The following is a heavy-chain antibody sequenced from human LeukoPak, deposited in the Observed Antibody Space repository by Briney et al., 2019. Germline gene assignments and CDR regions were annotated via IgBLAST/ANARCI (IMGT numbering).Heavy chain of an antibody. Sequence: GGSLRLSCAASTTVRSNYMTWVRQAPGKGLEWVSVIYSGGDTYYADSVKGRFTNSRDNSQNTLYLHMNGLRVEDTGVYYCATNAVVVAATGVLDIWGQGTMVTVSS. CDR1: TTVRSNY. D-gene: IGHD2-15*01. CDR3: ATNAVVVAATGVLDI. V-gene: IGHV3-53*05. CDR2: IYSGGDT. J-gene: IGHJ3*02.